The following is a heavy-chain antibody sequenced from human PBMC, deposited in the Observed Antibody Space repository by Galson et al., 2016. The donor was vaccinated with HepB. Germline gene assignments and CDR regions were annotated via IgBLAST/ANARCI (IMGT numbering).Heavy chain of an antibody. D-gene: IGHD1-26*01. CDR2: IKSGGTT. Sequence: SLRLSCAVSGLTFSHAWVNWARQAPGKGLEWVGRIKSGGTTDYAAPVQGRFTISRDDSKDTLYLQMNSLKTEDTAVYYCTWDDHYYYGMAVWGQGTTVTVSS. V-gene: IGHV3-15*07. CDR1: GLTFSHAW. CDR3: TWDDHYYYGMAV. J-gene: IGHJ6*02.